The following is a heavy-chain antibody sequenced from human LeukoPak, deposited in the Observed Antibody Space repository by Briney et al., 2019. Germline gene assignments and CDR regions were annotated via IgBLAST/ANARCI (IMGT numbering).Heavy chain of an antibody. V-gene: IGHV1-69*01. Sequence: SVKVSCKASGGTFSSYAISWVRQAPGQGLEWMGGIIPIFGTANYARKFQGRVTITADESTSTAYMELSSLRSEDTAVYYCARDGGYDILTGYWGFDYWGQGTLVTVSS. J-gene: IGHJ4*02. D-gene: IGHD3-9*01. CDR2: IIPIFGTA. CDR3: ARDGGYDILTGYWGFDY. CDR1: GGTFSSYA.